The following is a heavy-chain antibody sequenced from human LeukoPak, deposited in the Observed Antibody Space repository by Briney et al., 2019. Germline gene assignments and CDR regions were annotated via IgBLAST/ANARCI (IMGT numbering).Heavy chain of an antibody. Sequence: SETLSVTRTHSGGSISGYYWSWIWEPPGEGREWSGYIYYSGSTNYYPSLKSRVTISGDSSKNHFSLKLSSVTAAGTAVYYCARDSSSWSYWGQGTLVTVSS. CDR2: IYYSGST. J-gene: IGHJ4*02. V-gene: IGHV4-59*01. CDR3: ARDSSSWSY. D-gene: IGHD6-13*01. CDR1: GGSISGYY.